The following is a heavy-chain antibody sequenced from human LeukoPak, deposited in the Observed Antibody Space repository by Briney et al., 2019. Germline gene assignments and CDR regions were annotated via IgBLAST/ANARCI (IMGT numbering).Heavy chain of an antibody. CDR3: AKGSGSYLSPLYYFDY. V-gene: IGHV3-48*03. CDR1: GFTFSSYE. Sequence: GGSLRLSCAASGFTFSSYEMNWVRQAPGKGLEWVSYISSSGSTIYYADSVKGRFTISRDNAKNSLYLQMNSLRAEDTAVYYCAKGSGSYLSPLYYFDYWGQGTLVTVSS. J-gene: IGHJ4*02. D-gene: IGHD1-26*01. CDR2: ISSSGSTI.